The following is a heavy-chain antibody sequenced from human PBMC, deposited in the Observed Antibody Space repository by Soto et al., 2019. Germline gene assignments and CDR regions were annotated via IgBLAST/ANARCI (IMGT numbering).Heavy chain of an antibody. J-gene: IGHJ4*02. Sequence: GGSLRLSCAASGFTFSSYWMSWVRQAPGKGLEWVANIKQDGSEKYYVDSVKGRFTISRDNAKNSLYLQMNSLRAEDTAVYYCARDPYSNYVGFDYWGQGTLVTVSS. D-gene: IGHD4-4*01. V-gene: IGHV3-7*01. CDR2: IKQDGSEK. CDR3: ARDPYSNYVGFDY. CDR1: GFTFSSYW.